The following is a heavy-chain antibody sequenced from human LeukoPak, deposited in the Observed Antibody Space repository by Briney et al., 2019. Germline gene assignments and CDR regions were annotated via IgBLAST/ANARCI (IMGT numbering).Heavy chain of an antibody. Sequence: KPSETLSLTCTVSGGSISSYYWSWIRQPPGKGLEWIGYIYHSGSTNYNPSLKSRVTISVDTSKNQFSLKLSSVTAADTAVYYCARDRLRHLGAFDIWGQGTMVTVSS. D-gene: IGHD3-16*01. J-gene: IGHJ3*02. CDR3: ARDRLRHLGAFDI. CDR1: GGSISSYY. V-gene: IGHV4-59*01. CDR2: IYHSGST.